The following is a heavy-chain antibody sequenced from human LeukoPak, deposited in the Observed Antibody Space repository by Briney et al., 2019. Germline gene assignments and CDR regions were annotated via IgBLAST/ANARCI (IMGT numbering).Heavy chain of an antibody. J-gene: IGHJ6*04. CDR2: ISSSGSTI. CDR3: AELGITMIGGV. Sequence: GGSLRLSCAASGFTFSSYSMNWVRQAPGKGLEWVSYISSSGSTIYYADSVRGRFTISRDNAKNSLYLQMNSLRAEDTAVYYCAELGITMIGGVWGKGTTVTVSS. D-gene: IGHD3-10*02. CDR1: GFTFSSYS. V-gene: IGHV3-48*04.